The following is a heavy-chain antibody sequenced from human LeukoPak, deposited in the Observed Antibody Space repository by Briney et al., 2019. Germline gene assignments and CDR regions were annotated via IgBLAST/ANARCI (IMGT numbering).Heavy chain of an antibody. J-gene: IGHJ4*02. CDR3: ARLMGPRRIAAAGNDNGPVEFDY. CDR1: GGSFSGYY. V-gene: IGHV4-34*01. Sequence: SETLSLTCAVYGGSFSGYYWSWIRQPPGKGLEWIGEINHSGSTNYNPSLKSRVTISVDTSKNQFSLKLSSVTAADTAVYYCARLMGPRRIAAAGNDNGPVEFDYWGQGTLVTVSS. D-gene: IGHD6-13*01. CDR2: INHSGST.